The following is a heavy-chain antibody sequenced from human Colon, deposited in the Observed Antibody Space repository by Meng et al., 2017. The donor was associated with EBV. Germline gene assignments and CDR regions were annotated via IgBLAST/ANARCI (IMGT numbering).Heavy chain of an antibody. CDR3: ARQGAHYENIWGNYPLDS. CDR1: GRATSRCRSC. CDR2: FYYSGST. D-gene: IGHD3-16*02. V-gene: IGHV4-39*01. J-gene: IGHJ4*02. Sequence: LSLPYGGSGRATSRCRSCWDWGLQPPGKWLETIGGFYYSGSTHSNPSYKSRDTMSVDTSKTQFSLRLNAVTAADTAVYYCARQGAHYENIWGNYPLDSWGQGTLVTVSS.